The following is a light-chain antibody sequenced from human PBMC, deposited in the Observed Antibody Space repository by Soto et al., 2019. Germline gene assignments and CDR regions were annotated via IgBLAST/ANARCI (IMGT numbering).Light chain of an antibody. CDR3: HEYNTWPWT. CDR1: QSVNNN. Sequence: EIVLTQSPATRSVSPGERATLSCRACQSVNNNLAWYQPKLGQAPRVLIYGASTRATGIPARFTGSGSGTEFILTITSLQAEDSAVYYCHEYNTWPWTFGQGTKVDIK. CDR2: GAS. J-gene: IGKJ1*01. V-gene: IGKV3-15*01.